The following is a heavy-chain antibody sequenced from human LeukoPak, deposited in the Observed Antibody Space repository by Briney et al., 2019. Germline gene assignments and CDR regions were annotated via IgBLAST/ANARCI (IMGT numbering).Heavy chain of an antibody. CDR1: GYTFTGYY. CDR3: ARSKIAARNEDGFDY. J-gene: IGHJ4*02. CDR2: INPNSGGT. D-gene: IGHD6-6*01. Sequence: ASVKVSCKASGYTFTGYYMHWVRQAPGQGLEWMGWINPNSGGTNYAQKFQGRVTMTRDMSTSTVYMELSSLRSEDTAVYYCARSKIAARNEDGFDYWGQGTLVTVSS. V-gene: IGHV1-2*02.